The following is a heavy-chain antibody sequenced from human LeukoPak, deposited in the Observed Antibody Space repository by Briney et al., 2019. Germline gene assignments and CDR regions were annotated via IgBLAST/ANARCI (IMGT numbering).Heavy chain of an antibody. Sequence: GGSLRLSCTASGFTFGDYAMSWFRQAPGKGLEWVGFIRSKAYGGTTEYAASVKGRFTISRDDSKSIAYLQMNSLKAEDTAVYYCTRDYTHDYGGNPELYWGQGTLVTVSS. CDR3: TRDYTHDYGGNPELY. V-gene: IGHV3-49*03. CDR1: GFTFGDYA. CDR2: IRSKAYGGTT. J-gene: IGHJ4*02. D-gene: IGHD4-23*01.